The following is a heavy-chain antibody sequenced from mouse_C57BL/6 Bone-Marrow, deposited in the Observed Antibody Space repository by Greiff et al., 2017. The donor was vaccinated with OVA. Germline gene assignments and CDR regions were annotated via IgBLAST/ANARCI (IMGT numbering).Heavy chain of an antibody. Sequence: QVQLQQSGAELVMPGASVKLSCKASGYTFTSYWMHWVKQRPGQGLEWIGEIDPSDSYTNYNQKFKGKSTLTVDKSSSTAYMQLSSLTSEDSAVYYCATGFDYWGQGTTLTVSS. CDR3: ATGFDY. CDR2: IDPSDSYT. V-gene: IGHV1-69*01. D-gene: IGHD4-1*01. J-gene: IGHJ2*01. CDR1: GYTFTSYW.